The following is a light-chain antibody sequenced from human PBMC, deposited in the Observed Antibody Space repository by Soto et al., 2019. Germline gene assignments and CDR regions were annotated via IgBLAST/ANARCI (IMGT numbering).Light chain of an antibody. CDR2: EVS. J-gene: IGLJ2*01. V-gene: IGLV2-14*01. CDR1: SSDVGGYKY. Sequence: QSALPQPASVSGSPGQSITISCTGTSSDVGGYKYVSWYQQHPDKAPKLIIFEVSNRPSGISSRFSGSKSGNTASLTISGLQAEYEADYYCASYTSSSTSVIFGRGTKLSVL. CDR3: ASYTSSSTSVI.